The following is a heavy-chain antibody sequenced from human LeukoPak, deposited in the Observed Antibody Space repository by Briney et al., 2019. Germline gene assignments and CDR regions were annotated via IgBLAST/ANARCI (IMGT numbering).Heavy chain of an antibody. D-gene: IGHD3-22*01. V-gene: IGHV4-61*01. CDR1: GYSISSGYF. CDR3: ARYYYDSSAFYNLDY. J-gene: IGHJ4*02. CDR2: ISYSGST. Sequence: SETLSLTCTVSGYSISSGYFWGWIRQPPGKGLEWIGYISYSGSTNYNPSLKSRVTISVDTSKNQFSLKLSSVTAADTAVYYCARYYYDSSAFYNLDYWGQGTLVTVSS.